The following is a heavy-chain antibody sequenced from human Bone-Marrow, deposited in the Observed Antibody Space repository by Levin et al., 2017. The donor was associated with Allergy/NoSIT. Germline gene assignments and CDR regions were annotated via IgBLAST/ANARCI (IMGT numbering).Heavy chain of an antibody. CDR1: GLTFSSYA. Sequence: GASVKVSCAASGLTFSSYAMSWVRQAPGKGLEWVSAISGSGGTTYYADSVKGRFTISRDNSKNTLYLQMNSLRAEDTAVYYCAKESGTVTTPLADYWGQGTLVTVSS. V-gene: IGHV3-23*01. CDR2: ISGSGGTT. D-gene: IGHD4-17*01. J-gene: IGHJ4*02. CDR3: AKESGTVTTPLADY.